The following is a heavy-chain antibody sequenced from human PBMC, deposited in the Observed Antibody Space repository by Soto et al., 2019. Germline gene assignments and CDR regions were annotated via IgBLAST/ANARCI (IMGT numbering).Heavy chain of an antibody. J-gene: IGHJ4*02. CDR1: GGSISSYY. CDR3: ARVGLEMATIKYFDY. V-gene: IGHV4-59*01. CDR2: IYYSGST. Sequence: LSLTCTVSGGSISSYYWSWIRQPPGKGLEWIGYIYYSGSTNYNPSLKSRVTISVDTSRNQFSLKLSSVTAADTAVYYCARVGLEMATIKYFDYWGQGTLVTVSS. D-gene: IGHD5-12*01.